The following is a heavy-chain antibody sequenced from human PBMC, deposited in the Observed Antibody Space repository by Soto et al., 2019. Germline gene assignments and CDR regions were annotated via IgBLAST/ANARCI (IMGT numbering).Heavy chain of an antibody. CDR1: GYTFTSYA. Sequence: GASVKVSCKASGYTFTSYAMHWVRQAPGQRLEWMGWINAGNGNTKYSQKFQGRVTITRDTSASTAYMELSSLRSEDTAVYYCARDRDIVVVPADMDWFDPWGQGTLVTVSS. CDR2: INAGNGNT. CDR3: ARDRDIVVVPADMDWFDP. D-gene: IGHD2-2*01. V-gene: IGHV1-3*01. J-gene: IGHJ5*02.